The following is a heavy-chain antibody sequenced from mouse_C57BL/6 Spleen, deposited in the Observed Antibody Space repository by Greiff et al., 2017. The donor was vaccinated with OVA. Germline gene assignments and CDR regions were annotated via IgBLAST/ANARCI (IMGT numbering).Heavy chain of an antibody. J-gene: IGHJ2*01. D-gene: IGHD2-4*01. CDR1: GYTFTSYW. V-gene: IGHV1-61*01. CDR3: ARGWDYEKD. Sequence: QVQLQQPGAELVRPGSSVKLSCKASGYTFTSYWMDWVKQRPGQGLEWIGNIYPSDSETHYNQKFKDKATLTVDKSSSTAYMQLSSLTSEDSAVYYCARGWDYEKDGGQGTTLTVSS. CDR2: IYPSDSET.